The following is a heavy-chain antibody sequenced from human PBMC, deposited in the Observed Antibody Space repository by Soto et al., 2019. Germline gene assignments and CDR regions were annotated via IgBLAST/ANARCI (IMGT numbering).Heavy chain of an antibody. Sequence: PSETLSLTCTVSGGSISSSSYYWGWIRQPPGKGLEWIGSIYYSGSTYYNPSLKSRVTISVDTSKNQFSLKLSSVTAADTAVYYCVRQGFGPLNGLVDVWGQGTTVTVSS. CDR3: VRQGFGPLNGLVDV. J-gene: IGHJ6*02. V-gene: IGHV4-39*01. D-gene: IGHD3-10*01. CDR2: IYYSGST. CDR1: GGSISSSSYY.